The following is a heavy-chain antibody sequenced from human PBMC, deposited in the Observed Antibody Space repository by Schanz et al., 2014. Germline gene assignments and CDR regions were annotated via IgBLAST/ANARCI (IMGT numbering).Heavy chain of an antibody. CDR3: AGAFDSSGYYFDY. J-gene: IGHJ4*02. D-gene: IGHD3-22*01. CDR1: GYTFTDYG. CDR2: VNPSVRGT. V-gene: IGHV1-46*03. Sequence: QVQVVQSGAEVKKPGASVKVSYKASGYTFTDYGVIWVRQAPGQGLEWMGIVNPSVRGTHFAREFQGRVTVTSDTSTSTVYMELSGLRSEDTAVYYCAGAFDSSGYYFDYWGQGTLVTVSS.